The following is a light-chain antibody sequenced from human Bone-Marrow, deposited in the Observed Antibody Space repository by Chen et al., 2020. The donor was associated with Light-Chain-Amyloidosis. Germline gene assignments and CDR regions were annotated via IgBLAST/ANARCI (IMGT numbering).Light chain of an antibody. Sequence: SYELTQPPSVSVSPGQTARITCSGDDLPTKYAYWYQQKPGRAPVLVIHRDTERPSGISEGFSGSSSGTTATLTISGVQAEDEADYHCQSADSSGTYEVIFGGGTKLTVL. CDR3: QSADSSGTYEVI. CDR2: RDT. J-gene: IGLJ2*01. V-gene: IGLV3-25*03. CDR1: DLPTKY.